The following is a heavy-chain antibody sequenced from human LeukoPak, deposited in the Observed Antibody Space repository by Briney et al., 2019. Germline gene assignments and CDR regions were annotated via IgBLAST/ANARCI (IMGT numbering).Heavy chain of an antibody. CDR3: ARSIYTTVTTWYYFDF. CDR1: GFTFSDYY. Sequence: GGSLRLSCAASGFTFSDYYMSWIRQAPGEGLEWVSYISRVSTTIDYADCVKSRSTISRDNAKNSLYLQMNSLRAEDTAVYYCARSIYTTVTTWYYFDFWGQGTLVTVSS. D-gene: IGHD4-17*01. V-gene: IGHV3-11*01. J-gene: IGHJ4*02. CDR2: ISRVSTTI.